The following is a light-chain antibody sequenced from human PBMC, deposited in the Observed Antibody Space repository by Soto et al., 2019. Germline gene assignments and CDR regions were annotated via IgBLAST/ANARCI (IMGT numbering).Light chain of an antibody. CDR2: GAS. CDR3: QQYGSSPRT. Sequence: EIVLTQSPGALFLSTGERATLSCGASQSVSSSYLAWYQQKPGQAPRLLISGASTRATGIPDRFSGSGSGTDFTLTISRLEPEDFAVYYCQQYGSSPRTFGQGTKVDIK. J-gene: IGKJ1*01. CDR1: QSVSSSY. V-gene: IGKV3-20*01.